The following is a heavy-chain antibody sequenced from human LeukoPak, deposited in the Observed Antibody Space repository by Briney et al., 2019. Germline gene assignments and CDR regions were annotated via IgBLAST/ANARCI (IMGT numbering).Heavy chain of an antibody. D-gene: IGHD3-10*01. J-gene: IGHJ6*03. CDR1: GFTSSTYW. CDR2: IKQDGSEK. V-gene: IGHV3-7*01. Sequence: PGGSLRLSCAASGFTSSTYWMSWVRQAPGKGLEWVANIKQDGSEKYYVDSVKGRFTISRDNAKNSMYLQMNSLRAEDTAVYYCARDSGGIWFGRQCYYMDVWGKGTTVTVSS. CDR3: ARDSGGIWFGRQCYYMDV.